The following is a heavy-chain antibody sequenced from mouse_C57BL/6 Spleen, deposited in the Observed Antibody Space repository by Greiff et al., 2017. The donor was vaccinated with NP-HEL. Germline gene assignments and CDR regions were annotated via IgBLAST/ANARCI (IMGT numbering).Heavy chain of an antibody. CDR1: GYTFTDYY. D-gene: IGHD1-1*01. J-gene: IGHJ3*01. V-gene: IGHV1-19*01. CDR2: INPYNGGT. Sequence: VQLQQSGPVLVKPGASVKMSCKASGYTFTDYYMNWVKQSHGKSLEWIGVINPYNGGTSYNQKFKGKATLTVDKSSSTAYMELNSLTSEDSAVYYCARKDYGSIYAFAYWGQGTLVTVSA. CDR3: ARKDYGSIYAFAY.